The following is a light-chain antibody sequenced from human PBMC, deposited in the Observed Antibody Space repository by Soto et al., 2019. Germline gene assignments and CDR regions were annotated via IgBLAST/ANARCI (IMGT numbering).Light chain of an antibody. Sequence: EIVLTQSPGTLSLSPGERGTLSCGASHSSSSNYLAWYQLKPGQAPRLLIYGASRRATGIPDRFSGSGSGTDFTLTISRLEPEDFAVYYCQQYGTSPYTFGQGTKLEIK. J-gene: IGKJ2*01. CDR3: QQYGTSPYT. V-gene: IGKV3-20*01. CDR1: HSSSSNY. CDR2: GAS.